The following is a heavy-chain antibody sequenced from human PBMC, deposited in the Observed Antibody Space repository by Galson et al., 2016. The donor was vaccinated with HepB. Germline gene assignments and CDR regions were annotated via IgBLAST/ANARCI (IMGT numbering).Heavy chain of an antibody. J-gene: IGHJ5*02. Sequence: SLRLSCAASGFAFSSHWMHWVRQDLGKGLVWVSRINSDGTISKYADSVKGRFTIYRDNAKNTLYLQMNSLSAEDTAVYFCVRDHSVVPTTAYNWFDPWGRGTLVTVSP. CDR3: VRDHSVVPTTAYNWFDP. D-gene: IGHD4-23*01. CDR1: GFAFSSHW. CDR2: INSDGTIS. V-gene: IGHV3-74*01.